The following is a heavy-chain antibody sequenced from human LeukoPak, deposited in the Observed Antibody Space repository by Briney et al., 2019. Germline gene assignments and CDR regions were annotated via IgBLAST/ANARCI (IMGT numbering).Heavy chain of an antibody. J-gene: IGHJ4*02. V-gene: IGHV3-15*01. CDR2: IKSKTDGGTT. Sequence: GGSLRLSCAASGFTFSNAWMSWVRQAPGKGLEWVGRIKSKTDGGTTDYAAPVKGRFTISRDDSKNTLYLQMNSLKTEDTAVYYCTTEDIVVVPAAFPITMVRGVTSRWGQGTLVTVSS. CDR1: GFTFSNAW. D-gene: IGHD2-2*01. CDR3: TTEDIVVVPAAFPITMVRGVTSR.